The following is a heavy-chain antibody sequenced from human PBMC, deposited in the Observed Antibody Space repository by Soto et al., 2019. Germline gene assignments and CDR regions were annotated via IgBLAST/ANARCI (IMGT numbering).Heavy chain of an antibody. Sequence: GGSLRLSCAASGFTFSSYGMHWVRQAPGKGLEWVAVISYDGSNKYYADSVKGRFTISRDNSKNTLYLQMNSLRAEDTAVYYCAKGEAGDGYYFDYWGQGTLVTVSS. V-gene: IGHV3-30*18. D-gene: IGHD6-19*01. CDR1: GFTFSSYG. CDR3: AKGEAGDGYYFDY. J-gene: IGHJ4*02. CDR2: ISYDGSNK.